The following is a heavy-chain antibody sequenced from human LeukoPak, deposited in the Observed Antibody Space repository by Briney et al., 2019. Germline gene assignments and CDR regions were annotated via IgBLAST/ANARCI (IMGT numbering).Heavy chain of an antibody. J-gene: IGHJ6*04. CDR2: ISSSSSSTI. V-gene: IGHV3-48*03. D-gene: IGHD2-2*01. CDR3: AREDIVVVPAAIHYYGMDV. CDR1: GFTFSSYE. Sequence: PGGSLRLSCAASGFTFSSYEVNWVRQAPGKGLEWVSYISSSSSSTIYYADSVKGRFTISRDNAKNSLYLQVNSLRAEDTAVYYCAREDIVVVPAAIHYYGMDVWGKGTTVTVSS.